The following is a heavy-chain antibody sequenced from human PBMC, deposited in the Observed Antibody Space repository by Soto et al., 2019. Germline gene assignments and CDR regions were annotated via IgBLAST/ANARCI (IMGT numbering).Heavy chain of an antibody. V-gene: IGHV4-61*01. J-gene: IGHJ6*03. CDR3: ARVQDFWSGYYSAYYYYMDV. CDR2: IYYSGST. CDR1: GGSVSSGSYY. D-gene: IGHD3-3*01. Sequence: TLSLTCTVSGGSVSSGSYYWSWIRQPPGKGLEWIGYIYYSGSTNYNPSLKSRVTISVDTSKNQFSLKLSSVTAADTAVYYCARVQDFWSGYYSAYYYYMDVWGKGTTVTVSS.